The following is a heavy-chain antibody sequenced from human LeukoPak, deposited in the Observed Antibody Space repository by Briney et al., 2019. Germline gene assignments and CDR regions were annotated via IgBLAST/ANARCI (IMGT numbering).Heavy chain of an antibody. CDR3: ARLSGAAMVNY. Sequence: SETLSLTCTVSGGSISSSSYYWGWIRQPPGKGLEWIGSIYYSGSTYYNPSLKSRVTISVDTSKNQFSLKLSSVTAAYTAVYYCARLSGAAMVNYWGQGTLVTVSS. CDR1: GGSISSSSYY. CDR2: IYYSGST. D-gene: IGHD5-18*01. J-gene: IGHJ4*02. V-gene: IGHV4-39*01.